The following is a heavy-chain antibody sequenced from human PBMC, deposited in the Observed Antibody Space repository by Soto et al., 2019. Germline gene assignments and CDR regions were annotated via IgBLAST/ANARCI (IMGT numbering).Heavy chain of an antibody. CDR1: GGSISSYY. D-gene: IGHD6-19*01. CDR3: ASSRPLRYSSGWYEVSDAFDI. V-gene: IGHV4-59*08. J-gene: IGHJ3*02. CDR2: IYYSGST. Sequence: SETLSLTCTVSGGSISSYYWSWIRQPPGKGLEWIGSIYYSGSTNYNPSLKSRVTISVDTSKNQFSLKLSSVTAADTAVYYCASSRPLRYSSGWYEVSDAFDIWGQGTMVTVSS.